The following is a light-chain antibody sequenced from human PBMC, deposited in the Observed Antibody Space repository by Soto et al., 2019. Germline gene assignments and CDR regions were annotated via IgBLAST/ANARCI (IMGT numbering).Light chain of an antibody. CDR2: AAS. V-gene: IGKV1-9*01. CDR1: QDVSRY. J-gene: IGKJ3*01. Sequence: DIQLTQSPSFLSASVGDRVTITCRASQDVSRYLAWYQQKPGKAPNLLIYAASTLRSGVPSRFSGSQSETEFPLTISSLQPEDFATYYCQQLNSYVFDFGPGTKVDIK. CDR3: QQLNSYVFD.